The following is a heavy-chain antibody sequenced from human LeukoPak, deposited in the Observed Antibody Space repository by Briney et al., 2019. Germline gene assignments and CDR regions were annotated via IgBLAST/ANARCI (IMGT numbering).Heavy chain of an antibody. V-gene: IGHV3-30*03. CDR1: GFTFSSYG. D-gene: IGHD3-3*01. CDR2: ISYDGSNK. J-gene: IGHJ4*02. CDR3: ARSHYDFWSGYQRGYFDY. Sequence: GGSLRLSCAASGFTFSSYGMHWVRQAPGKGPEWVAVISYDGSNKYYADSVKGRFTISRDNSKNTLYLQMNSLRAEDTAVYYCARSHYDFWSGYQRGYFDYWGQGTLVTVSS.